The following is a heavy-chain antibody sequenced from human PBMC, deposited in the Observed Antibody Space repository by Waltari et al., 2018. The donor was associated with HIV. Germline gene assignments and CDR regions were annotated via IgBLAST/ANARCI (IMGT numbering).Heavy chain of an antibody. D-gene: IGHD3-3*01. V-gene: IGHV3-74*01. CDR1: RFTFSRYC. J-gene: IGHJ4*02. CDR3: TRAVFWSGFFTDYFFDY. CDR2: VNGDASST. Sequence: EVQLVASGGGFVQPWGSLRLSFAASRFTFSRYCMHWVRQVPGKGLVWVSRVNGDASSTDYADSVRGRFTISRDNAKNTLYLQMNSLRAEDTAVYYCTRAVFWSGFFTDYFFDYWGQGTPVTVSS.